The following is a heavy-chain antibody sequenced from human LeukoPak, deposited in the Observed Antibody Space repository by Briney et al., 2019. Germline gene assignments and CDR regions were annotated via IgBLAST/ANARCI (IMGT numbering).Heavy chain of an antibody. CDR1: GGSISSYY. V-gene: IGHV4-59*01. D-gene: IGHD2-21*01. CDR3: ARGGGTYCGGDCYNDFDY. Sequence: ASETLSLTCTVSGGSISSYYWSWIRQPPGKGLEWIGYIYYSGSTNYNPSIKCRVTISVATSKNQFSLKLSSVTAADTAVYYCARGGGTYCGGDCYNDFDYWGQGTLVTVSS. CDR2: IYYSGST. J-gene: IGHJ4*02.